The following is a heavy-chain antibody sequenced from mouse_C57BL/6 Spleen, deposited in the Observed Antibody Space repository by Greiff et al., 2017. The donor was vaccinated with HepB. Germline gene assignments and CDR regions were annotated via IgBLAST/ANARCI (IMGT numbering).Heavy chain of an antibody. CDR2: IYPGDGDT. Sequence: QVQLQQSGPELVKPGASVKISCKASGYAFSSSWMNWVKQRPGKGLEWIGRIYPGDGDTNYNGKFKGKATLTADKSSSTAYMQLSSLTSEDSAVYFCAREGFYYDYEYYAMDYWGQGTSVTVSS. J-gene: IGHJ4*01. CDR1: GYAFSSSW. D-gene: IGHD2-4*01. CDR3: AREGFYYDYEYYAMDY. V-gene: IGHV1-82*01.